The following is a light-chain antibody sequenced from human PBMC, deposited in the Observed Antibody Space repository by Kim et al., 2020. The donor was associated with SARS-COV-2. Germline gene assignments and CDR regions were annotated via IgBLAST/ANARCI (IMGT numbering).Light chain of an antibody. Sequence: QSALTQPPSASATPGQRVTISCSGSSSNIGSNAVNWYQQLPGTAPKLLINTNNQRPSGVPDRFSGSKSGTSASLAISGLQSEDEADYYCAAWDDALNGWVFGGGTQLTVL. J-gene: IGLJ3*02. CDR1: SSNIGSNA. V-gene: IGLV1-44*01. CDR2: TNN. CDR3: AAWDDALNGWV.